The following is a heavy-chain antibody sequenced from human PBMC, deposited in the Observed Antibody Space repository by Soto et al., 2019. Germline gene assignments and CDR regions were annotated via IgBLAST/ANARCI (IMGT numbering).Heavy chain of an antibody. Sequence: PGESLKISCAASGFTFSSYGMHWVRQAPGKGLEWVAVIWYDGSNKYYADSVKGRFTISGDNSKNTLYLQMNSLRAEDTAVYYCARDRKQLVSDYYYGMDVWGQGTTVTVSS. V-gene: IGHV3-33*01. D-gene: IGHD6-13*01. J-gene: IGHJ6*02. CDR3: ARDRKQLVSDYYYGMDV. CDR2: IWYDGSNK. CDR1: GFTFSSYG.